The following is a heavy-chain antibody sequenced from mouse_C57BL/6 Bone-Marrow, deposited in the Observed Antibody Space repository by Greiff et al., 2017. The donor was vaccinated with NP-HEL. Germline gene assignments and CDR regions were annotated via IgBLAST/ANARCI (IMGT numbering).Heavy chain of an antibody. CDR1: GYTFTSYW. V-gene: IGHV1-50*01. D-gene: IGHD1-2*01. CDR2: IDPSDSYT. Sequence: QVQLQQPGAELVKPGASVKLSCKASGYTFTSYWMQWVKQRPGQGLEWIGEIDPSDSYTNYNQKFKGKATLTVDTSSSTAYMQLSSLTSEDSAVYYCARYEGLLRPYWYFDVWGTGTTVTVSS. J-gene: IGHJ1*03. CDR3: ARYEGLLRPYWYFDV.